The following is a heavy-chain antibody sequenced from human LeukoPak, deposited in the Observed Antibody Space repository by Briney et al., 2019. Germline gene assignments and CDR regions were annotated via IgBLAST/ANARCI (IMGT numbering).Heavy chain of an antibody. D-gene: IGHD4-17*01. Sequence: RASVKVSCKASGYTFTGYYMHWVRQAPGQGLEWMGWINPNSGGTNYAQKFQGRVTMTRDTSISTAYMELSRLRSDDTAVYYCARDSLARATTVTRVGFGGYWGQGTLVTVSS. V-gene: IGHV1-2*02. CDR3: ARDSLARATTVTRVGFGGY. J-gene: IGHJ4*02. CDR2: INPNSGGT. CDR1: GYTFTGYY.